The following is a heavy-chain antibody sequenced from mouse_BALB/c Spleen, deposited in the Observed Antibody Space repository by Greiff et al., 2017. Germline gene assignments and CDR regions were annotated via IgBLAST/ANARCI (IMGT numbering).Heavy chain of an antibody. D-gene: IGHD1-1*01. Sequence: SGAELVRPGALVKLSCKASGFNIKDYYMHWVKQRPEQGLEWIGWIDPENGNTIYDPKFQGKASITADTSSNTAYLQLSSLTSEDTAVYYCAPYYYGSSYAMDYWGQGTSVTVSS. CDR1: GFNIKDYY. J-gene: IGHJ4*01. CDR3: APYYYGSSYAMDY. CDR2: IDPENGNT. V-gene: IGHV14-1*02.